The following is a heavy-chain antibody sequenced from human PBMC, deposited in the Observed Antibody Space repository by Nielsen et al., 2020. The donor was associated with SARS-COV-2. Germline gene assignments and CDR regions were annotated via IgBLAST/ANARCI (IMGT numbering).Heavy chain of an antibody. CDR1: GYTFTSYG. D-gene: IGHD3-22*01. CDR3: AVDYDSSGYHPGLGY. J-gene: IGHJ4*02. CDR2: ISAYNGNT. V-gene: IGHV1-18*01. Sequence: ASVKVSCKASGYTFTSYGISWVRQAPGQGLEWMGWISAYNGNTNYAQKFQGRVTMTRDTSISTAYMDLSRLRSDDTAVYYCAVDYDSSGYHPGLGYWGQGTLVTVSS.